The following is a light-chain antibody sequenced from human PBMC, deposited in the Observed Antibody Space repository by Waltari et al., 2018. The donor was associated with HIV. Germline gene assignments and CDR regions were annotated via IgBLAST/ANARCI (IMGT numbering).Light chain of an antibody. CDR3: LQYDSTPRT. Sequence: DIVMTQSPDSLAVSLWERATINCKSSQSVLYSSNHKNYLAWYKQRPGQSPKLLIYWASTRESGVPVRFSGCGAGTDYSLTISSLQVEDVAVYYCLQYDSTPRTFGQGTKVEIK. CDR1: QSVLYSSNHKNY. V-gene: IGKV4-1*01. J-gene: IGKJ1*01. CDR2: WAS.